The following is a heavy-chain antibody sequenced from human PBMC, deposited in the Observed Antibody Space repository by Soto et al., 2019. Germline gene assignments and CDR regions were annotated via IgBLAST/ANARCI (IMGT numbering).Heavy chain of an antibody. Sequence: QLQLQESGSGLVKPSQSLSLTCAVSGDSISSGGHSWSWIRQQPGQGLEWIGYIHPSGSNYYNPAHENRGTLSVDRPKNRFSLKFTPVTAADTAVYYCSSRIAVRPRKNWFEPWGQGILVSISS. V-gene: IGHV4-30-2*01. CDR1: GDSISSGGHS. CDR3: SSRIAVRPRKNWFEP. D-gene: IGHD6-6*01. J-gene: IGHJ5*02. CDR2: IHPSGSN.